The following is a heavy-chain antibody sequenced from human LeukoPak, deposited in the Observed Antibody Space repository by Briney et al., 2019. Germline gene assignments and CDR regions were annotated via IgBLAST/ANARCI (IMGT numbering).Heavy chain of an antibody. Sequence: ASVKVSCKASGYTFPSYGISWVRQAPGQGLEWMGWISGYNGNTNYAQKLQGRVTMTTDTSTSTAYMELRSLRSDDTAVYYCARSLYSGGWSDYWGQGTLVTVSS. CDR2: ISGYNGNT. D-gene: IGHD6-19*01. CDR3: ARSLYSGGWSDY. J-gene: IGHJ4*02. V-gene: IGHV1-18*01. CDR1: GYTFPSYG.